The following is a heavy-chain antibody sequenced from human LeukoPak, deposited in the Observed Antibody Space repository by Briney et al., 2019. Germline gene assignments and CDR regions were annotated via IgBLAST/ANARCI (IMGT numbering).Heavy chain of an antibody. CDR1: GFTSSTYW. Sequence: SGGSLRLFCAASGFTSSTYWLQWVRQAPGKGLEWLSRINTDGSIITYADSVKGRFTISRYNAKNTVYLQMSRLRDEDTAVYYCTRARGIDAFDIWVQGTMVTVSS. CDR3: TRARGIDAFDI. D-gene: IGHD3-16*01. CDR2: INTDGSII. V-gene: IGHV3-74*03. J-gene: IGHJ3*02.